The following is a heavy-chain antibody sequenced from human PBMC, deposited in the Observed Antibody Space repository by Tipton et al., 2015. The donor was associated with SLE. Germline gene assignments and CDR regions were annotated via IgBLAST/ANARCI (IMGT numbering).Heavy chain of an antibody. CDR2: IYTSGST. J-gene: IGHJ3*02. CDR3: AREYYDSSGLSFDI. D-gene: IGHD3-22*01. V-gene: IGHV4-61*09. CDR1: GGSISSGSYY. Sequence: TLSLTCTVSGGSISSGSYYWSWIRQPAGKGLEWIGYIYTSGSTNYNPSLKSRVTISVDTSKNQFSLKLSSVTAADTAVYYCAREYYDSSGLSFDIWGQGTMVTVSS.